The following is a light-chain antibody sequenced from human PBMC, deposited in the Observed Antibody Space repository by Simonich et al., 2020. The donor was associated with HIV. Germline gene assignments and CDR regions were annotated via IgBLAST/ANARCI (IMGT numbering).Light chain of an antibody. CDR1: QSLEHSDGNTY. J-gene: IGKJ1*01. V-gene: IGKV2-30*02. CDR3: MQRTHWWRT. CDR2: QVS. Sequence: DVVMTQSPLSLPVTLGQPASITCRSSQSLEHSDGNTYLNWFQLRPGQSPSRLIYQVSNRDSGVPDRFSGSGSGTEFTLKISSVEAEDVGVYYCMQRTHWWRTFGQGTKVETK.